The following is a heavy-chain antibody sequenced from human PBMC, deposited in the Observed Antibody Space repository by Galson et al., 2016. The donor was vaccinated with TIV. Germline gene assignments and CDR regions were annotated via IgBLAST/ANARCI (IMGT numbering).Heavy chain of an antibody. CDR3: AKVGKRGDYSWDAFDV. V-gene: IGHV3-23*01. Sequence: SLRLSCAASGFSFRNYVMSWVRLAPGQGLEWVSSLSLRGAYTYYADSVKGRFTISRDKATYTLFLQLNSLRAGDTAIYYCAKVGKRGDYSWDAFDVWGKGTVVTVAS. CDR1: GFSFRNYV. J-gene: IGHJ3*01. CDR2: LSLRGAYT. D-gene: IGHD1-26*01.